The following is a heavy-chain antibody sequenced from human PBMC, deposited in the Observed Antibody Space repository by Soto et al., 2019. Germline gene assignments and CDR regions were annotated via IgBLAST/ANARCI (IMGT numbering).Heavy chain of an antibody. J-gene: IGHJ4*02. V-gene: IGHV3-53*04. CDR3: ASTPNYHGDYPPTPFDY. CDR1: GFTVSSNY. Sequence: EVQLVESGGGLVQPGGSLRLSCAASGFTVSSNYMSWVRQAPGKGLEWVSVIYSGGSTYYADSVKGRFTISRHNSKNTLYLQMNSLRAEDTAVYYCASTPNYHGDYPPTPFDYWGQGTLVTVSS. CDR2: IYSGGST. D-gene: IGHD4-17*01.